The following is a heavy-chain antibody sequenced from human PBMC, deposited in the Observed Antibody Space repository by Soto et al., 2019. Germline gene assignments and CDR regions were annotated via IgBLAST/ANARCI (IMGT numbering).Heavy chain of an antibody. CDR3: ARGRDVVVPAAAMGYFDY. V-gene: IGHV4-59*01. D-gene: IGHD2-2*01. J-gene: IGHJ4*02. CDR1: GGSISSYY. CDR2: IYYSGST. Sequence: SEILSLTCTVSGGSISSYYWSWIRQPPGKGLEWIGYIYYSGSTNYNPSLKSRVTISVDTSKNQFSLKLSSVTAADTAVYYCARGRDVVVPAAAMGYFDYWGQGTLVTVSS.